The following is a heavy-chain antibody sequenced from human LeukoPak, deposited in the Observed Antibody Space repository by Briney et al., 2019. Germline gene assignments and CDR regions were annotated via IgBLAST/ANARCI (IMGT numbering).Heavy chain of an antibody. V-gene: IGHV1-18*04. CDR2: LSAYNGNT. CDR3: ARAGFRAVNDVFDI. CDR1: RCTFTSYG. Sequence: ASVNVSCKASRCTFTSYGICCVRQAPGQPLNLIASLSAYNGNTNYAQKLQGRVTITTDTSTSTAYMELRSLRSDDTAVYYCARAGFRAVNDVFDIWGQGTMVTVSS. J-gene: IGHJ3*02. D-gene: IGHD6-19*01.